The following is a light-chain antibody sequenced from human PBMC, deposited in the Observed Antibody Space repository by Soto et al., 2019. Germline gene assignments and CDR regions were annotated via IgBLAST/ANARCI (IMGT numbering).Light chain of an antibody. J-gene: IGKJ4*01. V-gene: IGKV3-11*01. Sequence: EIVLTQSPVTLSLSTGERATLSCRASQRISSHLAWYQQKPGRAPRLLIYDASNRATGIPAKFSGSGSGTDFTLTISGLEPEDFGVYGCQQRNTWPFTFGEGTMVEIK. CDR2: DAS. CDR3: QQRNTWPFT. CDR1: QRISSH.